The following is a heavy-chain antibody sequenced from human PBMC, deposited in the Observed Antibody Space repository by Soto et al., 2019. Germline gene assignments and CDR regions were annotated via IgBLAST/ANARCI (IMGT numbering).Heavy chain of an antibody. Sequence: GGSLRLSCVGSGFTFSSYVINWIRQSPGKGLEWLSSISGSGSTTFYSDAAKGRFTISRDNSKNTLYLQMNSLRVDDTAVYYCARDLWGYCGTDCYPLDVWGQGTTVTVS. V-gene: IGHV3-23*01. CDR3: ARDLWGYCGTDCYPLDV. CDR2: ISGSGSTT. D-gene: IGHD2-21*02. CDR1: GFTFSSYV. J-gene: IGHJ6*02.